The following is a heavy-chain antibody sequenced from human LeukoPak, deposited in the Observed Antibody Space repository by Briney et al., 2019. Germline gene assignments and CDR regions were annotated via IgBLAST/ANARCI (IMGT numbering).Heavy chain of an antibody. CDR1: GGSISSYY. CDR2: IYYSGST. D-gene: IGHD3-9*01. Sequence: SETLSLTCTVSGGSISSYYWSWIRQPPGKGLEWIGYIYYSGSTNYNPSLKSRVTISVDTSKNQFSLKLSSVTAADTAVYYCARERRYYDILTYAFDIWGQGTMVTVSS. CDR3: ARERRYYDILTYAFDI. V-gene: IGHV4-59*08. J-gene: IGHJ3*02.